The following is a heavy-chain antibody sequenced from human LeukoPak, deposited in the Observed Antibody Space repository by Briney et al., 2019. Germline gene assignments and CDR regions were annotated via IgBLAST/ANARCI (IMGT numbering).Heavy chain of an antibody. CDR2: ISYDGSNK. D-gene: IGHD4-11*01. V-gene: IGHV3-30*18. Sequence: TGGSLRLSCAASGFIFSGYWMTWVRQAPGKGLEWVAVISYDGSNKYYADSVKGRFTISRDNSKNTLYLQMNSLRAEDTAVYYCAKDHAYSNYVFDYWGQGTLVTVSS. J-gene: IGHJ4*02. CDR1: GFIFSGYW. CDR3: AKDHAYSNYVFDY.